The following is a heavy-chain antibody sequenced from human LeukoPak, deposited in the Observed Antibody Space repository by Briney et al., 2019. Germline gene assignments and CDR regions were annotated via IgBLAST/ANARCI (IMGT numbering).Heavy chain of an antibody. CDR3: ARGAADRNNYYYYTDV. J-gene: IGHJ6*03. Sequence: SETLSLTCAVYGGSFTTYYWNWIRQSPGKGLEWIGEINHTGTTNYNPSLKSRFTISVDTSKNQLSLKLTSVTAADTAVYYCARGAADRNNYYYYTDVWGKGTTVTVSS. CDR2: INHTGTT. D-gene: IGHD1/OR15-1a*01. V-gene: IGHV4-34*01. CDR1: GGSFTTYY.